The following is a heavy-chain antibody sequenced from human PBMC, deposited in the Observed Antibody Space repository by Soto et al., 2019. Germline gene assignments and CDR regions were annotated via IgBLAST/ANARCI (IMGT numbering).Heavy chain of an antibody. V-gene: IGHV3-9*01. Sequence: EVQLVESGGGLVQPGRSLRLSCAASGFTFDDYAMHWVRQAPGKGLEWVSGISWNSGSIGYADSVKGRFTISRDNAKNSPYLQMNSLRAEDTALYYCAKVPSSWGVRGYFDYWGQGTLVTVSS. J-gene: IGHJ4*02. CDR2: ISWNSGSI. CDR3: AKVPSSWGVRGYFDY. CDR1: GFTFDDYA. D-gene: IGHD3-10*01.